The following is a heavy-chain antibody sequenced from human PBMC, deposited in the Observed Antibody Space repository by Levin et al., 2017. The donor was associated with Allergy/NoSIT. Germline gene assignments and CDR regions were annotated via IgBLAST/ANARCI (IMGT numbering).Heavy chain of an antibody. V-gene: IGHV3-7*03. CDR1: GFTFSAYW. CDR2: IGKDESET. J-gene: IGHJ4*02. D-gene: IGHD6-13*01. CDR3: AAYSKKWDGGDY. Sequence: PGGSLRLSCVSSGFTFSAYWMTWVRQAPGKGLEWVANIGKDESETNYVDSVKGRFTISRDNDRSLVYLHMNSLSADDTGVYYCAAYSKKWDGGDYWGQGTLVTVSS.